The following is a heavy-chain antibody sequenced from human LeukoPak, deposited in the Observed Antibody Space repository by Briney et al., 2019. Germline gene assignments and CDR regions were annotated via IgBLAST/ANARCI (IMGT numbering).Heavy chain of an antibody. J-gene: IGHJ4*02. CDR3: ARRDSSSWLPLDY. D-gene: IGHD6-13*01. CDR2: IYPGDSDT. CDR1: GYSFTSYW. Sequence: GESLKISCKGSGYSFTSYWIGWVRQMPGKGLEWMGIIYPGDSDTRYSPSFQGQVTISADKSISTAYLQWSSLRASDTAMYYRARRDSSSWLPLDYWGQGTLVTVSS. V-gene: IGHV5-51*01.